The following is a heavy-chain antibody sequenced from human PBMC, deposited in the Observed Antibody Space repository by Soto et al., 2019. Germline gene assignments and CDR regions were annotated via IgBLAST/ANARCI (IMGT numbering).Heavy chain of an antibody. CDR3: ARDQRLDSYSSPLYLYFDS. CDR1: GGSMSSNY. D-gene: IGHD6-19*01. V-gene: IGHV4-4*07. Sequence: SETLSLTCTVSGGSMSSNYWSWIRQSAGKGLEWIGRIYTSGTTNYNPSIRSRVTMSVDTSKNRFSLKLTSVTAADTAVYYCARDQRLDSYSSPLYLYFDSWGQGSLVTV. J-gene: IGHJ4*02. CDR2: IYTSGTT.